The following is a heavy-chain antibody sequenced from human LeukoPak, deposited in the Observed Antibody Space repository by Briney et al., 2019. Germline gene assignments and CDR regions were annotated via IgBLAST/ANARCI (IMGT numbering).Heavy chain of an antibody. CDR1: GFTFSNYA. V-gene: IGHV3-23*01. CDR3: AKDSDFRYFQN. J-gene: IGHJ1*01. Sequence: GGSLRLSCAASGFTFSNYAMSWVRQAPGKGLEGVSAISGNGVSTYYADSLNIRFTISRDNSRNTLYLQVTSLSAEDTAVYYCAKDSDFRYFQNWGQGTLVTVFS. CDR2: ISGNGVST. D-gene: IGHD2/OR15-2a*01.